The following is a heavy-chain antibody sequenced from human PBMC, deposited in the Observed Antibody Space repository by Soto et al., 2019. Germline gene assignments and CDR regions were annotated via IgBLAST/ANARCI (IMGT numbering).Heavy chain of an antibody. V-gene: IGHV3-30*18. CDR2: ISYDGSNK. CDR1: GFTFSSYG. D-gene: IGHD6-13*01. CDR3: AKAKSIAAAGHDY. Sequence: GGSLRLSCAASGFTFSSYGMHWVRQAPGKGLEWVAVISYDGSNKYYADSVKGRFTISRDNSKNTLYLQMNSLRAEDTAVYYCAKAKSIAAAGHDYWGQGTLVTVSS. J-gene: IGHJ4*02.